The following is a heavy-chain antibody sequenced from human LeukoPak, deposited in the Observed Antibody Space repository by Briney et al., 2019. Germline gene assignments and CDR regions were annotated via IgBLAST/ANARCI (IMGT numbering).Heavy chain of an antibody. CDR2: ISYDGSNK. J-gene: IGHJ6*03. CDR1: GFTFSSYA. Sequence: PGGSLRLSCAASGFTFSSYAMHWVRQAPGKGLEWVAVISYDGSNKYYADSVKGRFTISRDNSKNTLYLQMNSLRAEDTAVYYCARSPGIAAASYYYYYYLDVWGKGTTVTISS. D-gene: IGHD6-13*01. CDR3: ARSPGIAAASYYYYYYLDV. V-gene: IGHV3-30*04.